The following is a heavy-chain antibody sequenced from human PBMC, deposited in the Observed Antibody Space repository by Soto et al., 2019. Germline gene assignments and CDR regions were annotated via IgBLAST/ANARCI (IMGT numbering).Heavy chain of an antibody. D-gene: IGHD6-19*01. CDR1: GFTFTSSA. Sequence: QMQLVQSGPEVKKPGTSVKVSCKASGFTFTSSAVQWVRQARGQRLEWIGWIVVGSGNTNYAQKFKERVTITRDMSTSTAYMELSSLRSEDTAVYYCAADSIAVAGPRYYYYYGMDVWGQGTTVTVSS. V-gene: IGHV1-58*01. CDR2: IVVGSGNT. CDR3: AADSIAVAGPRYYYYYGMDV. J-gene: IGHJ6*02.